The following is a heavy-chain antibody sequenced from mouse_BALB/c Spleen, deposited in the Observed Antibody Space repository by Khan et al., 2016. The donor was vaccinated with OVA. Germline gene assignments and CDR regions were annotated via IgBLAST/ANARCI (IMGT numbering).Heavy chain of an antibody. CDR1: GYSFTDYI. V-gene: IGHV1-77*01. Sequence: QVQLQQSGPELVKPGASVKMSCKASGYSFTDYIISWVKQRTGQGLQWIGEIYPGRGSIYSNEEFKGKATLTADKSSNTAYMQLSSLTSDDSAVYFCARRDYCSIYPGFAYWGQGTLVTVSA. D-gene: IGHD1-1*01. CDR3: ARRDYCSIYPGFAY. J-gene: IGHJ3*01. CDR2: IYPGRGSI.